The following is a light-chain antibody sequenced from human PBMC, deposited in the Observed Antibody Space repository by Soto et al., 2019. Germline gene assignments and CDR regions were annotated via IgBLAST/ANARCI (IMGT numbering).Light chain of an antibody. J-gene: IGKJ5*01. CDR1: QSIGTY. CDR3: QQTFTMPTT. V-gene: IGKV1-39*01. Sequence: DIQMTQSPSSLSASVGDRVTISCRASQSIGTYLNWYQAKPGKAPNLLIHAASNLQSGVPSRLSGSGSETDFTLTISSLQPEDSATYYCQQTFTMPTTFGQGTRL. CDR2: AAS.